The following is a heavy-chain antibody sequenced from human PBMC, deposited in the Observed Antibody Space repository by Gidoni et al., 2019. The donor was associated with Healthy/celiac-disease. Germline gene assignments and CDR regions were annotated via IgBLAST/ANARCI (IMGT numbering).Heavy chain of an antibody. CDR2: ISYDGSNK. V-gene: IGHV3-30*18. Sequence: QVQLVESGGGVVQPGRSLRLSCAASGFTFSSYGMHWVRQAPGKGLEWVAVISYDGSNKYYADSVKGRFTISRDNSKNTLYLQMNSLRAEDTAVYYCAKDSYDYGGNSLVYWGQGTLVTVSS. CDR3: AKDSYDYGGNSLVY. D-gene: IGHD4-17*01. CDR1: GFTFSSYG. J-gene: IGHJ4*02.